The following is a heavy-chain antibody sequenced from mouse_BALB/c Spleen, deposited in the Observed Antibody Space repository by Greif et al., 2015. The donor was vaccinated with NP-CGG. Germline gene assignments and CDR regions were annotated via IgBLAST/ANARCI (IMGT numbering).Heavy chain of an antibody. CDR1: GYTFTSYW. CDR2: INPSTGNT. J-gene: IGHJ2*02. V-gene: IGHV1-7*01. Sequence: VQLHQSGAELAKPGASVKMSCKASGYTFTSYWMHWVKQRPGQGLEWIGYINPSTGNTEHNQKFKDKATLTADKSSSTSYMQPSRLTSEDSAVDYCARRTQHFDYLGHCSSATVSS. CDR3: ARRTQHFDY. D-gene: IGHD6-1*01.